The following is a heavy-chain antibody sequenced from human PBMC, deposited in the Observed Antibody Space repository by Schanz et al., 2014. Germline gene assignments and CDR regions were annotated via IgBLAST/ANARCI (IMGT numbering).Heavy chain of an antibody. CDR1: GYTFSNDD. V-gene: IGHV1-18*01. CDR2: ISAYTNNT. D-gene: IGHD6-6*01. J-gene: IGHJ4*02. CDR3: ARDQSPYTNSSDVRYFDY. Sequence: QVHLVQSGAEVKKPGASVKVSCKTSGYTFSNDDINWVRQAPGQGLEWMGWISAYTNNTNYAQKVQGRVTMTTDTSTGTAYMELRSLRSDDTAVYYCARDQSPYTNSSDVRYFDYWGQGSLVTVSS.